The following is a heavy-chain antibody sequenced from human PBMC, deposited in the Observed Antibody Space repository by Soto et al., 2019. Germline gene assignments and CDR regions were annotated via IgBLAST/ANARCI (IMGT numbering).Heavy chain of an antibody. CDR1: GFTFSSYG. V-gene: IGHV3-30*18. J-gene: IGHJ4*02. CDR3: AKDPFNY. Sequence: GSLRLSCAASGFTFSSYGMHWVRQGPGKGLEWVAVISFDGRNQYYTDSVMGRFTISRDNSKNTLYLQMNSLRTEDTAVYYCAKDPFNYWGQGILVTVSS. CDR2: ISFDGRNQ.